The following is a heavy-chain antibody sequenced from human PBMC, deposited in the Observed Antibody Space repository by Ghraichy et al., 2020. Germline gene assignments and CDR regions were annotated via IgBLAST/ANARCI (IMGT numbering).Heavy chain of an antibody. CDR1: GFTFSSYC. V-gene: IGHV3-74*01. CDR3: VRGGRGDWIGVSCYSGEY. CDR2: INTDGITI. J-gene: IGHJ1*01. D-gene: IGHD2-15*01. Sequence: GGSLRLSCAASGFTFSSYCMHWVRQAPGKGLVWVSHINTDGITINYADSVKGRFTIARDNAKNSLYLQMSSLSAEDTAVYYCVRGGRGDWIGVSCYSGEYWGRGCLVAVS.